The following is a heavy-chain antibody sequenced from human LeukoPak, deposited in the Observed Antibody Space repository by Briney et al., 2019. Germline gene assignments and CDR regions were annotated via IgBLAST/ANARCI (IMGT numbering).Heavy chain of an antibody. CDR1: GFTFSTYG. Sequence: GGSLRLSCVASGFTFSTYGMSWVRQAPGRGLEWVSAISGSGGSTYYADSVKGRFTISRDNSKNTLYLQMNSLRAEDTAVYYCAKDGGEYYDILTGYYPRLYYMDVWGKGTTVTISS. CDR2: ISGSGGST. V-gene: IGHV3-23*01. D-gene: IGHD3-9*01. CDR3: AKDGGEYYDILTGYYPRLYYMDV. J-gene: IGHJ6*03.